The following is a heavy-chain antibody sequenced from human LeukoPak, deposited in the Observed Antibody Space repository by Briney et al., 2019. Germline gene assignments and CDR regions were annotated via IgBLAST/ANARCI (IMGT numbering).Heavy chain of an antibody. V-gene: IGHV4-39*01. CDR3: ARLYAGTRPPDY. Sequence: SETLSLTCSVSGDSISSSDSYWGCLRQSPGKGLEWIGTISYSGSTYYNPSLKSRVAISVDTSKNQFSLKLNSVTAADTAVYYCARLYAGTRPPDYWGQGTLVTVSS. J-gene: IGHJ4*02. D-gene: IGHD3-10*01. CDR1: GDSISSSDSY. CDR2: ISYSGST.